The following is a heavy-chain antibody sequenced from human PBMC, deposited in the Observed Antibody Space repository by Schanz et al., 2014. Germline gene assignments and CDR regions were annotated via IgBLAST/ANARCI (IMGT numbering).Heavy chain of an antibody. J-gene: IGHJ3*02. V-gene: IGHV1-3*01. D-gene: IGHD6-19*01. CDR1: GYTFAGHA. Sequence: QVQLVQSGAEVKKPGASVKVSCQASGYTFAGHAVHWVRQAPGQGPEWEGWINAHTGNTQYAQKFQGRVNMTRDTVTTTVHLELTKMRTDDTAIYYCARVHIATYRDSSRGAFDIWGQGTRVTVSS. CDR3: ARVHIATYRDSSRGAFDI. CDR2: INAHTGNT.